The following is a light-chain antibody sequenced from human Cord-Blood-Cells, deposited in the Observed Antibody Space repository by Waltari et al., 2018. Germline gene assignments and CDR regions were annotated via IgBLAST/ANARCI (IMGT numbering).Light chain of an antibody. J-gene: IGKJ1*01. CDR2: KAS. Sequence: DIQMTPPPSTLSASVGERVTTTCRASQSISSWLAWYQQKPGKAPKLLIYKASSLESGVPSRFSGSGSGTEFTLTISSLQPDDFSTYYCQQYNSYSLWTFGQGTKVEIK. V-gene: IGKV1-5*03. CDR1: QSISSW. CDR3: QQYNSYSLWT.